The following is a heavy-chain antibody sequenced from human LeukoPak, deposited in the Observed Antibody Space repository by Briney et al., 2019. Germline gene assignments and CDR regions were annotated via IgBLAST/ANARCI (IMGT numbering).Heavy chain of an antibody. J-gene: IGHJ4*02. CDR1: GYTFTGYY. D-gene: IGHD4-23*01. V-gene: IGHV1-2*02. CDR3: ARDPSGGQSPGDY. CDR2: INPNSGGT. Sequence: ASVKVSCKASGYTFTGYYMHWVRQAPGQGLEWMGWINPNSGGTNYAQKFRGRVTMTRDTSISTAYMELSRLRSDDTAVYYCARDPSGGQSPGDYWGQGTLVTVSS.